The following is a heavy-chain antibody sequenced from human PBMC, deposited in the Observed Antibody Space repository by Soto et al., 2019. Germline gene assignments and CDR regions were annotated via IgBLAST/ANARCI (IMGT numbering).Heavy chain of an antibody. J-gene: IGHJ6*02. D-gene: IGHD6-13*01. CDR2: IYPGDSDT. Sequence: GESLKISCKGSGYSFTTYWIGWVRQMPGKGLECMGIIYPGDSDTRYGPSFQGQVTISADKSISTAYLQWSSLKASDTAMYYCAKQAAAGKYYQGMDVWGQGTTVTVS. V-gene: IGHV5-51*01. CDR3: AKQAAAGKYYQGMDV. CDR1: GYSFTTYW.